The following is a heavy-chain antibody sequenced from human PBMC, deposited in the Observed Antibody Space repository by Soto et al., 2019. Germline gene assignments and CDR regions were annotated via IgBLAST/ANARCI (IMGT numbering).Heavy chain of an antibody. CDR2: MSGSGDRT. D-gene: IGHD3-22*01. CDR1: GFTFSSYA. Sequence: PGGSLRLSCAASGFTFSSYAMSWVRQAPGKGLEWVSGMSGSGDRTDYADSVKGRFTISRDNSKNTLYLQMNSLRAEDTAVYYCAKDICRGYYCHYYQYGIDVWGQGTTVTVS. V-gene: IGHV3-23*01. J-gene: IGHJ6*02. CDR3: AKDICRGYYCHYYQYGIDV.